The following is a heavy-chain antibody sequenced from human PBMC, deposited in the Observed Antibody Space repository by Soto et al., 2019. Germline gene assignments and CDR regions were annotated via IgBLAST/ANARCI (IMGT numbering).Heavy chain of an antibody. CDR3: GRDHGSGWYGAFDI. J-gene: IGHJ3*02. V-gene: IGHV4-59*01. CDR2: IYYGGST. CDR1: GGSISSYY. Sequence: SETLSLTCTVSGGSISSYYWSWIRQPPGKGLEWIGYIYYGGSTNYNPSLKSRVTISVDTSKNQFSLKLSSVTAADTAVYYCGRDHGSGWYGAFDIWGQGTMVTVSS. D-gene: IGHD6-19*01.